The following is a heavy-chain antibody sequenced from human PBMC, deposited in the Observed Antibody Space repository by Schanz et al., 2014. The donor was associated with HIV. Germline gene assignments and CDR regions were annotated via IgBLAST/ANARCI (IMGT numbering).Heavy chain of an antibody. V-gene: IGHV3-30*18. CDR2: ISYDGSNK. CDR1: GFTFSNYG. J-gene: IGHJ6*02. CDR3: AKDAGGAMDV. Sequence: VQLLESGGGLVQPGGSLRLSCAASGFTFSNYGMNWVRQAPGKGLEWVAGISYDGSNKYYGDSSKGRFTISRDNSKNTLYLQMNSLRPECSSVYYCAKDAGGAMDVWGQGTTVTVSS. D-gene: IGHD3-16*01.